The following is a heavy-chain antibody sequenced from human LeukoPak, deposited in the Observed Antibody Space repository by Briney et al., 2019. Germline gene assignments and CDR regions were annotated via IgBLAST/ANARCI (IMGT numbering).Heavy chain of an antibody. CDR1: GGSISSYY. CDR2: IYYSGST. V-gene: IGHV4-59*01. D-gene: IGHD6-19*01. J-gene: IGHJ3*02. CDR3: ARGLAGYSGGDDAFDI. Sequence: SETLSLTCTVSGGSISSYYWSWFRQVPGKGLEWIGYIYYSGSTNYKPSLKSRVTISVDTSKNQFSLKVNSVTAADTAVYYCARGLAGYSGGDDAFDIWGQGTMVTVSS.